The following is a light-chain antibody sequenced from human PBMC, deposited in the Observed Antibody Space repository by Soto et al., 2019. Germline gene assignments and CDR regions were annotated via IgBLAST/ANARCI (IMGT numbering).Light chain of an antibody. CDR2: AAS. V-gene: IGKV1-27*01. CDR1: EGFSNY. CDR3: QKYNSGGPLT. J-gene: IGKJ4*01. Sequence: DIQMTQSPSSLSASIGDRVTITCRASEGFSNYVAWFQQKPGKVPKLLIYAASTLQSGVPSRFRGSGSGTDFTLTISSLQPDDVASYFCQKYNSGGPLTFGGGTKVDIK.